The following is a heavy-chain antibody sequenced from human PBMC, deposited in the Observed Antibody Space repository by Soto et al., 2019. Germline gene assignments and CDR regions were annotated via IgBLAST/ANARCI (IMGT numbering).Heavy chain of an antibody. CDR2: IVVGSGNT. V-gene: IGHV1-58*01. CDR3: AALPYYGDYAYGYIDY. Sequence: SVKVSCKASGFTFTSSAVQWVRQARGQRLEWIGWIVVGSGNTNYAQKFQERVTITRDMSTSTAYMELSSLRSEDTAVYYCAALPYYGDYAYGYIDYWGQGTLVTVS. J-gene: IGHJ4*02. CDR1: GFTFTSSA. D-gene: IGHD4-17*01.